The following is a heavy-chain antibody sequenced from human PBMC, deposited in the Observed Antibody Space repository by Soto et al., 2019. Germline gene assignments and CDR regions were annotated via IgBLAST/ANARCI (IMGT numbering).Heavy chain of an antibody. CDR3: ARSVAVPGAHIDY. D-gene: IGHD6-19*01. CDR2: VYYTGST. CDR1: CDSLSFSY. Sequence: LSLTCIGSCDSLSFSYWRWIRQSPGKGLEWLGYVYYTGSTNYSPSLRSRVSISVDTSKNEFSLRLSSVTAADTAVYFCARSVAVPGAHIDYWGQGTQVTVSS. J-gene: IGHJ4*02. V-gene: IGHV4-59*01.